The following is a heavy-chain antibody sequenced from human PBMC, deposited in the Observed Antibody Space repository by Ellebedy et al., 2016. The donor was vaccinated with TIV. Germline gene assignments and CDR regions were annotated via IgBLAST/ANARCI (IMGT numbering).Heavy chain of an antibody. V-gene: IGHV1-18*01. J-gene: IGHJ4*02. CDR3: ARSNAYDLEVFDH. CDR2: VSAYSGFT. D-gene: IGHD3-3*01. Sequence: AASVKVSCKASGYTFTTYAINWVRQAPGQGLEWVGWVSAYSGFTKTAQSLQGRVSMTTDTSTTTAYMELKSLTSDDTAVYYCARSNAYDLEVFDHWGQGTLVTVSS. CDR1: GYTFTTYA.